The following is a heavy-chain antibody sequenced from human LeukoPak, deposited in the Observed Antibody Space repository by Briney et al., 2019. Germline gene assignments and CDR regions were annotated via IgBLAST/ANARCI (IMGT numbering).Heavy chain of an antibody. Sequence: SETLSLTCAVYGGSFSGYYWSWIRQPPGKGLEWIGEINHSGSTNYNPSLKSRVTISVDTSKNQFSLKLSSVTAADTAVYYCARDPGRASGGRWGQGTQVTVSS. J-gene: IGHJ4*02. CDR1: GGSFSGYY. CDR2: INHSGST. CDR3: ARDPGRASGGR. V-gene: IGHV4-34*01.